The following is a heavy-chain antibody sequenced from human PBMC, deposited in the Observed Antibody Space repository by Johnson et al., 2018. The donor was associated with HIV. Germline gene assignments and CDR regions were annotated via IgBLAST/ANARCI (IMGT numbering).Heavy chain of an antibody. D-gene: IGHD3-3*01. V-gene: IGHV3-30*02. J-gene: IGHJ3*02. CDR2: IRYDGSNK. CDR3: AKVRLQSITIFGVASDAFDI. Sequence: QVQLVESGGGVVQPGGSLRLSCAASGFTFSSYGMHWVRQAPGKGLEWVAFIRYDGSNKYYADSVKGRFTISRDNSKNTLYLKMNSLRAEDTAVYYCAKVRLQSITIFGVASDAFDIWGQGTMVTVSS. CDR1: GFTFSSYG.